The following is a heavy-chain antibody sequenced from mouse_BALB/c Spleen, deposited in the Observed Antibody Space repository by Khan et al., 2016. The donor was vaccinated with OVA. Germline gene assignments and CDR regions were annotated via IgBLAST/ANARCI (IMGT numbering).Heavy chain of an antibody. D-gene: IGHD1-1*01. CDR1: GFTFSSYG. CDR2: ISGDSSTI. J-gene: IGHJ2*01. V-gene: IGHV5-17*02. CDR3: ATSYYYGYYFDY. Sequence: EVELVESGGGIVQPGGSRKLSCAASGFTFSSYGMHWVRQAPEKGLEWVAYISGDSSTIYYTDTVKGRFTISRDNPKNTLSLQMTSLMSEDTAMYYCATSYYYGYYFDYWGPGTTLTVSS.